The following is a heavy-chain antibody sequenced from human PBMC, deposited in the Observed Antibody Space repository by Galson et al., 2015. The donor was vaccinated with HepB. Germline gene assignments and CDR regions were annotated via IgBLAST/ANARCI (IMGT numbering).Heavy chain of an antibody. J-gene: IGHJ3*02. CDR3: VSRQLELSVWAFDI. Sequence: SVKVSCKASGYTFTAYYMHWMRQAPGQGLEWMGWINPNSGDPKYAQKFQGRVTMTRDTSISAAYMELGSLRSDDTAVYYCVSRQLELSVWAFDIWGQGTMVTVSS. D-gene: IGHD1-1*01. CDR2: INPNSGDP. V-gene: IGHV1-2*02. CDR1: GYTFTAYY.